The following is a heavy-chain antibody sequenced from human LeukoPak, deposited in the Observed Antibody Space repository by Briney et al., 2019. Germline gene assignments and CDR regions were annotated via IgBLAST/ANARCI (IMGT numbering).Heavy chain of an antibody. D-gene: IGHD6-13*01. Sequence: ASETLSLTCAVYGGSFSCYYWSWIRQPPGKGLEWIGEINHSGSTNYNPSLKSRVTISVDTSKNQFSLKLSSVTAADTAVYYCARRQLVRSGVDYWGQGTLVTVSS. V-gene: IGHV4-34*01. CDR1: GGSFSCYY. CDR2: INHSGST. J-gene: IGHJ4*02. CDR3: ARRQLVRSGVDY.